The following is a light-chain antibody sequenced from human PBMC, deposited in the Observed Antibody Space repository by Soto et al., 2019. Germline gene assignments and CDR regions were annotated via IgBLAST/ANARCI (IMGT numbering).Light chain of an antibody. CDR3: QQRSNWPPLT. V-gene: IGKV3-11*01. CDR2: DAS. Sequence: EIVLTQSPATLYLSPGERATLSCRASQSVSSYLAWYQQKPGQAPRLLIYDASNRATGIPARFSGSGSGTDFTLTISGLEPEDFAVYYCQQRSNWPPLTFGGGTKVEIK. CDR1: QSVSSY. J-gene: IGKJ4*01.